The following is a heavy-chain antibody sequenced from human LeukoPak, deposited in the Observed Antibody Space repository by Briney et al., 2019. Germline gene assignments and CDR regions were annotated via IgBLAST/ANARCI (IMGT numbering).Heavy chain of an antibody. Sequence: QTGGSLRLSCAASGFTFSSYEMNWARQAPGKGPEWVSYISSSGSTIYYADSVKGRFTISRDNAKNSLYLQMNSLRAEDTAVYYCARDLCYDFWSGCLPFDYWGQGTLVTVSS. V-gene: IGHV3-48*03. CDR2: ISSSGSTI. CDR3: ARDLCYDFWSGCLPFDY. CDR1: GFTFSSYE. J-gene: IGHJ4*02. D-gene: IGHD3-3*01.